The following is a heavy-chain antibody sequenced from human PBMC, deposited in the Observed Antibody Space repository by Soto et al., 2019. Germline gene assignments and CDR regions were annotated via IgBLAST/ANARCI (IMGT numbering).Heavy chain of an antibody. CDR3: ARARRITIFGVVRNGMDV. CDR1: GYTFTSYY. CDR2: INPSGGST. V-gene: IGHV1-46*01. D-gene: IGHD3-3*01. J-gene: IGHJ6*02. Sequence: ASVKVSCKASGYTFTSYYMHWVRQAPGQGLEWMGIINPSGGSTSYAQKFQGRVTMTRDTSTSTVYMELSSLRSEDTAVYYCARARRITIFGVVRNGMDVWGQGTTVTVSS.